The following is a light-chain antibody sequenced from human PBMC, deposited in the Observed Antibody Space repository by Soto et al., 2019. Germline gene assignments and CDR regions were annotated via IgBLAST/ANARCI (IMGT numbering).Light chain of an antibody. CDR3: QQYGGSPIT. Sequence: VLPQSPGTLSLSPGGRATLSCRASQSVSRRLAWYQQRPGQSPRLLISGASMRASGVPVRFIGSGSGTDFTLTITRLEPEDFAVYYCQQYGGSPITFGLGTRLEIK. CDR2: GAS. J-gene: IGKJ5*01. V-gene: IGKV3-20*01. CDR1: QSVSRR.